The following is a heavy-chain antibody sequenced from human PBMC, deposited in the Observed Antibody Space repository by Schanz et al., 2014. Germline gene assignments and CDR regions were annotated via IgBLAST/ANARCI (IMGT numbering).Heavy chain of an antibody. Sequence: QVQLQESGPGLVKPSETLSLTCTVSGGSISSYYWSWIRQPPGKGLEWIGYIYYSGDTNYNPSLKSRVTISVDTSKNQFSLNLISVTAADTAVYYCARGVRRGDAKNGYYNWFDPWGQGTLXTVSS. CDR3: ARGVRRGDAKNGYYNWFDP. V-gene: IGHV4-59*01. CDR1: GGSISSYY. CDR2: IYYSGDT. J-gene: IGHJ5*02. D-gene: IGHD3-22*01.